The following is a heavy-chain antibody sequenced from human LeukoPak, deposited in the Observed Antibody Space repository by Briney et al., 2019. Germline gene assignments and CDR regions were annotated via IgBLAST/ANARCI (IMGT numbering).Heavy chain of an antibody. D-gene: IGHD6-13*01. J-gene: IGHJ4*02. Sequence: PGGSLRLSCVASGFIFRNYAMSWVRQAPGKGLEWVSTLSASGGNTYYADSVKGRFTISRDTSKNTVYLQMNSLRAEDTAVYFCAKRGGSIWYQFDSWGQGTLVTVSS. CDR2: LSASGGNT. CDR3: AKRGGSIWYQFDS. CDR1: GFIFRNYA. V-gene: IGHV3-23*01.